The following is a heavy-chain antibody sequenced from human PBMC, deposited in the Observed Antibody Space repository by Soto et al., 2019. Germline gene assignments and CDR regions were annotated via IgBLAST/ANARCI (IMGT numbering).Heavy chain of an antibody. CDR1: GFTFSSYA. Sequence: GGSLRLSCAASGFTFSSYAMSWVRQAPGKGLEWVSAISGSGGTTYYADSVKGRFTISRDNSKNTLYLQMNSLRAEDTAVYYCAREGLYGSGSYIYYYMDVWGKGTTVTVSS. J-gene: IGHJ6*03. CDR3: AREGLYGSGSYIYYYMDV. CDR2: ISGSGGTT. D-gene: IGHD3-10*01. V-gene: IGHV3-23*01.